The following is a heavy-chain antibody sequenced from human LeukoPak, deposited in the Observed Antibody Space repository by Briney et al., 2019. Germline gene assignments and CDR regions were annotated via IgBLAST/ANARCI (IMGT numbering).Heavy chain of an antibody. Sequence: SVKVSCKASGGTFSSYAISWVRQAPGQGLEWTGRIIPIFGTANYAQKFQGRVTITTDESTSTAYIELSSLRSEDTAVYYCAREVGGAYYYDSSGYYYFDYWGQGTLVTVSS. V-gene: IGHV1-69*05. CDR3: AREVGGAYYYDSSGYYYFDY. D-gene: IGHD3-22*01. CDR2: IIPIFGTA. CDR1: GGTFSSYA. J-gene: IGHJ4*02.